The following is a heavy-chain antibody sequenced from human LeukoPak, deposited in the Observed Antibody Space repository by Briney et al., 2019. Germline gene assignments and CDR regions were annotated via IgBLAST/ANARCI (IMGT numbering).Heavy chain of an antibody. CDR2: IYYSGST. V-gene: IGHV4-59*01. CDR3: ARESTYCSGGSCYRRPFDY. Sequence: SETLSLTCTVSGGSISSYYWSWIRQPPGKGLEWIGYIYYSGSTNYNPSLKSRVTISVDTSKNQFSLKLSSVTAADTAVYYCARESTYCSGGSCYRRPFDYWGQGTLVTVSS. D-gene: IGHD2-15*01. CDR1: GGSISSYY. J-gene: IGHJ4*02.